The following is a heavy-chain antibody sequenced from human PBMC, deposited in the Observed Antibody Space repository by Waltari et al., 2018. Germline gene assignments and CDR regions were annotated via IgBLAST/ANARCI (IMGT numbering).Heavy chain of an antibody. CDR3: ARDPWDSSGYPYYYGMDV. V-gene: IGHV4-39*07. Sequence: QLQLQESGPGLVKPSETLSLTCTVSGGSISSSSYYWGWIRQPPGKGLEWIGSIYYSGSTYYNPSRKSRVTISVDTSKNQFSLKLSSVTAADTAVYYCARDPWDSSGYPYYYGMDVWGQGTTVTVSS. CDR1: GGSISSSSYY. J-gene: IGHJ6*02. CDR2: IYYSGST. D-gene: IGHD3-22*01.